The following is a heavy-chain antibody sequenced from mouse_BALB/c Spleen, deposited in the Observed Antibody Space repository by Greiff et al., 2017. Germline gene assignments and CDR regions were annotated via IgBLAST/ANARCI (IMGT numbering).Heavy chain of an antibody. J-gene: IGHJ4*01. CDR3: ARRPYYGNYVAMDY. D-gene: IGHD2-10*01. V-gene: IGHV1-80*01. Sequence: VQLQQSGAELVRPGSSVKISCKASGYAFSSYWMNWVKQRPGQGLEWIGQIYPGDGDTNYNGKFKGKATLTADKSSSTAYMQLSSLTSEDSAVYFCARRPYYGNYVAMDYWGQGTSVTVSS. CDR2: IYPGDGDT. CDR1: GYAFSSYW.